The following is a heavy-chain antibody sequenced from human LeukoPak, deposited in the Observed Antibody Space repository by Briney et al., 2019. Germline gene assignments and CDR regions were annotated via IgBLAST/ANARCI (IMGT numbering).Heavy chain of an antibody. CDR2: KQDESER. CDR3: ARVGRERGYSGYHYYYYYYMDV. V-gene: IGHV3-7*01. Sequence: KQDESERYTVDSVKGRFTISRDNSQNTLYLQMNSLRAEDTAVYYCARVGRERGYSGYHYYYYYYMDVWGKGTTVTISS. J-gene: IGHJ6*03. D-gene: IGHD5-12*01.